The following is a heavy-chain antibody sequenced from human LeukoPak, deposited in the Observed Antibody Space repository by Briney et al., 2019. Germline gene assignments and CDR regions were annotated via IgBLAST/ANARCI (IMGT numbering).Heavy chain of an antibody. CDR3: ARDRAIAAAGTGWFDP. Sequence: GGSLRLSCAASGFTFSDYYMSWIRQAPGKGLEWVSYISSSSSYTNYADSVKGRFTISRDNAKNSLYLQMNSLRAEDTAVYYCARDRAIAAAGTGWFDPWGQGTRVTVSS. D-gene: IGHD6-13*01. CDR1: GFTFSDYY. CDR2: ISSSSSYT. J-gene: IGHJ5*02. V-gene: IGHV3-11*05.